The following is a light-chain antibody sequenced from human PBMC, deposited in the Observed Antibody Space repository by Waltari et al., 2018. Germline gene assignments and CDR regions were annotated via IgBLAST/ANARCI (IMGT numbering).Light chain of an antibody. CDR1: QSVLSSSNNKNY. V-gene: IGKV4-1*01. CDR3: QQCYTYPYT. Sequence: EIVMTQSPDSLAVFLGERATINCKSSQSVLSSSNNKNYLRWYQQTPGQPPKLLISWASTRESGVPDRFSGSGSGTDFTLNISRLQTEDVAVYCCQQCYTYPYTFGQGTNLEIK. CDR2: WAS. J-gene: IGKJ2*01.